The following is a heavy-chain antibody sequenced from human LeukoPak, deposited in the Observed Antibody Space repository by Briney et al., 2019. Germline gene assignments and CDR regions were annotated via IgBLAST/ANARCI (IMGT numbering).Heavy chain of an antibody. CDR1: GYPFTSYG. J-gene: IGHJ4*02. CDR2: ISAYNGYT. D-gene: IGHD2-2*01. Sequence: GASVKVSCKASGYPFTSYGISWVRQAPGQGLEWMGWISAYNGYTNYAQKVQGRVTMATDTSTSTAYMELRSLRSDDTAVYFCATPFCSSSNCYAGRLAYWGQGTLVTVSS. V-gene: IGHV1-18*01. CDR3: ATPFCSSSNCYAGRLAY.